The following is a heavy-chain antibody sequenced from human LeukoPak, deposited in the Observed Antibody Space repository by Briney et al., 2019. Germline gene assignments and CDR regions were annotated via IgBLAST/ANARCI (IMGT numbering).Heavy chain of an antibody. Sequence: GGSLRLSCAASGFTFSSYGMHWVRQAPGKGLEWVAVISYDGSNKYYADSVKGRFTISRDNSKNTLYLQMNSLRAEDTAVYYCAKDRSNVDYYYGMDVWGQGTTVTVSS. CDR3: AKDRSNVDYYYGMDV. CDR2: ISYDGSNK. D-gene: IGHD1-1*01. CDR1: GFTFSSYG. J-gene: IGHJ6*02. V-gene: IGHV3-30*18.